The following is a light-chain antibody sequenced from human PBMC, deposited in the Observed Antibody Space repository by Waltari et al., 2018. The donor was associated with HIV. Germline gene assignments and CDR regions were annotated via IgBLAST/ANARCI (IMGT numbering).Light chain of an antibody. V-gene: IGLV3-21*02. CDR3: HVCDSNADHLVV. Sequence: SYVLTQPPSVSVAPGQTASIPCGGNNIGSVNWYQQKPGQAPVMVVYDNSGRPSGIPDRFSGSNSGDKATLTISGVEAVDEADYSGHVCDSNADHLVVFGGGTKLTV. CDR2: DNS. CDR1: NIGS. J-gene: IGLJ2*01.